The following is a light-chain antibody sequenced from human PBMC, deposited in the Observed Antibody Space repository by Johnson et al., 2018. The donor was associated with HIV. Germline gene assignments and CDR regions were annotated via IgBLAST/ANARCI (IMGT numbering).Light chain of an antibody. Sequence: QSVLTQPPSVSAAPGQKVTISCSGSSSNIGNNYVSWYQQLPGTAPTLLIYDNNKRPSGIPDRFSGSKSGTSATLGITGLQTGAEADYYCGTWDSSLSASYVCGTGTKVTVL. V-gene: IGLV1-51*01. CDR3: GTWDSSLSASYV. J-gene: IGLJ1*01. CDR2: DNN. CDR1: SSNIGNNY.